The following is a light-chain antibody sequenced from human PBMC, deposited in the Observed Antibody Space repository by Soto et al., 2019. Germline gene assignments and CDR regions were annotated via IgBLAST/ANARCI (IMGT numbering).Light chain of an antibody. CDR1: QSVSNNY. V-gene: IGKV3-20*01. J-gene: IGKJ2*01. CDR3: QQYGSSPPYT. CDR2: GSS. Sequence: EVVLTQSPGTLSLSPGERATPSCRASQSVSNNYFAWYQQKPGQAPRLLIFGSSDRATGIPDRFSGSGSGTDFTLTISRLEPEDFAVYYCQQYGSSPPYTFGQGTKREIK.